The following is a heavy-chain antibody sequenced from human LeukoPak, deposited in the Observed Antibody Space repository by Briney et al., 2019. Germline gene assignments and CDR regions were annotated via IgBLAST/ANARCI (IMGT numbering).Heavy chain of an antibody. J-gene: IGHJ4*02. D-gene: IGHD4-17*01. CDR2: VHYSGTA. CDR1: DGSITNYD. CDR3: ARGYGDFRVEGRYFHS. V-gene: IGHV4-59*01. Sequence: ASETLSLTCTVSDGSITNYDWSWVRQPPGKGLEFIGHVHYSGTADYNPSLKSRVTISIDTSKKHFFLKLKSVTAADTAVYYCARGYGDFRVEGRYFHSWGQGTLVTVSS.